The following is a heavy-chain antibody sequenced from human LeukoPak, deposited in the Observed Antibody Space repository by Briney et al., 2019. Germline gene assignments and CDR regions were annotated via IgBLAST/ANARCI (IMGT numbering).Heavy chain of an antibody. CDR1: GFTFSSYS. Sequence: PGGSLTLFCAASGFTFSSYSMNWLRQAPGKGLEWISYISNSSSTMYYADSVKGRFTIARDNAKHSLYLQMNSRRAEDTAVYYCARCGDGLPCDFDYWGQGTLVTVSS. V-gene: IGHV3-48*04. CDR3: ARCGDGLPCDFDY. D-gene: IGHD3-10*01. CDR2: ISNSSSTM. J-gene: IGHJ4*02.